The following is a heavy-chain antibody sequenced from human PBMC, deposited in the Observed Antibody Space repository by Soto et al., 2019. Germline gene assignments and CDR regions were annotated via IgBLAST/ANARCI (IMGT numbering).Heavy chain of an antibody. CDR2: IWYDGSNK. CDR1: GFTFSSYG. D-gene: IGHD6-13*01. Sequence: PGGSLRLSCAASGFTFSSYGMHWVRQAPGKGLEWVAVIWYDGSNKYYADSVKGRFTISRDNSKNTLYLQMNSLRAEDTAVYYCARDHHSSSWYFVDYYYGMDVWGQGTTVTV. CDR3: ARDHHSSSWYFVDYYYGMDV. V-gene: IGHV3-33*01. J-gene: IGHJ6*02.